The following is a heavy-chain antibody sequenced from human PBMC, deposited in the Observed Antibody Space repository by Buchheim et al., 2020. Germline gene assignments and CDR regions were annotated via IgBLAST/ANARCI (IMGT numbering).Heavy chain of an antibody. V-gene: IGHV4-39*01. Sequence: QLQLQESGPGLVKPSETLSLTCTVSGGSISSSSYYWGWIRQPPGKGLEWIGSIYYSGSTYYNPSLKSRVTISVDTSKNQFSLKLSSVTAADTAVYYCARRVGWSGDENWFDPWGQGTL. CDR1: GGSISSSSYY. J-gene: IGHJ5*02. CDR2: IYYSGST. CDR3: ARRVGWSGDENWFDP. D-gene: IGHD3-3*01.